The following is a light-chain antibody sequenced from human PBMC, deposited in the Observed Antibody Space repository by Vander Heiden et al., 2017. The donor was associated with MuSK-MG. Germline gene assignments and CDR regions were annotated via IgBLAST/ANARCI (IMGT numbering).Light chain of an antibody. Sequence: QSALTQPASVSGSPGQSITISCTGTSSDVGSYNLVSWYQQHPGKAPKRLSYEGSRLPSGISNRFSGSKSGNTASLTISGLQAEDEADDYCCSYAGSSTLLFGGGTKLTVL. CDR2: EGS. J-gene: IGLJ2*01. V-gene: IGLV2-23*01. CDR1: SSDVGSYNL. CDR3: CSYAGSSTLL.